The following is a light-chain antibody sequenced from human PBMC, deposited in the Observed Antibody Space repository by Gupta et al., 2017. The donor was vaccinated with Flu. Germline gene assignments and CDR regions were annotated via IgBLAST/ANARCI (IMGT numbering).Light chain of an antibody. CDR1: QSLLASNGYNY. J-gene: IGKJ1*01. V-gene: IGKV2-28*01. Sequence: VVTQSPLSLPVSPGEPASISCRSSQSLLASNGYNYLDWYVQKPGQSPQLLIYLGSNRASGVPDRCSGSGSGTDFTLKISRVEAEDVGVYYCRQAIQIPKTFGQGTKVEIK. CDR3: RQAIQIPKT. CDR2: LGS.